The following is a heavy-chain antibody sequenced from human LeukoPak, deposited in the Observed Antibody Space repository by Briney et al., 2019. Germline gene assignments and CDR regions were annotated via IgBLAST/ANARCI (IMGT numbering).Heavy chain of an antibody. D-gene: IGHD5-24*01. CDR2: ISSSSSYI. Sequence: GGSLRLSCAASGFTFSSYSMNWVRQAPGKGLEWVSSISSSSSYIYYADSVKGRFTISRDNAKNSLYLQMNSLRAEDTAVYYCAKDNFSGQRWLQLLHWGQGTLVTVSS. V-gene: IGHV3-21*01. CDR3: AKDNFSGQRWLQLLH. CDR1: GFTFSSYS. J-gene: IGHJ4*02.